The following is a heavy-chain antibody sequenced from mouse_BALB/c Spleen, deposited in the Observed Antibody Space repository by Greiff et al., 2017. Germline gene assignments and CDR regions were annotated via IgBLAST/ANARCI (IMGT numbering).Heavy chain of an antibody. Sequence: VQGVESGPGLVAPSQSLSITCTVSGFSLTSYGVHWVRQPPGKGLEWLGVIWAGGSTNYNSALMSRLSISKDNSKSQVFLKMNSLQTDDTAMYYCARDGYYGDYYAMDYWGQGTSVTVSS. CDR3: ARDGYYGDYYAMDY. D-gene: IGHD2-3*01. V-gene: IGHV2-9*02. CDR1: GFSLTSYG. J-gene: IGHJ4*01. CDR2: IWAGGST.